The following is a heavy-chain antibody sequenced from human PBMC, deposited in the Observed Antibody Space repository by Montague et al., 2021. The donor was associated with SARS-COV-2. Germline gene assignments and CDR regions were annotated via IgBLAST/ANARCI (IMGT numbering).Heavy chain of an antibody. D-gene: IGHD1-7*01. V-gene: IGHV4-59*01. CDR3: ARNPDRDHRTGTTNYGLDV. CDR1: GGSISTYY. CDR2: MSDSGTA. Sequence: SETLSLTCSVSGGSISTYYWCWIWQPPGKGLERIGWMSDSGTAKYSPSLDSRVPIIIAKSKNQNSMKLTSVTPADTAQYYCARNPDRDHRTGTTNYGLDVWGQGTTVIVSS. J-gene: IGHJ6*02.